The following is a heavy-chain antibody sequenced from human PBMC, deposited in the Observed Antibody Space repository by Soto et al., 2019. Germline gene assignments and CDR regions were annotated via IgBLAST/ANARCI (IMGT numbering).Heavy chain of an antibody. CDR3: AGLYHYDSSGYYDY. CDR2: INPKSGGT. J-gene: IGHJ4*02. Sequence: ASVKVSCKASGYSFTDYHIHWVRQAPGQGLEWLGRINPKSGGTSTAQKFQGWVTMTTDTSISTASMELTRLTSDDTAIYYCAGLYHYDSSGYYDYWGQGTLVTVSS. V-gene: IGHV1-2*04. D-gene: IGHD3-22*01. CDR1: GYSFTDYH.